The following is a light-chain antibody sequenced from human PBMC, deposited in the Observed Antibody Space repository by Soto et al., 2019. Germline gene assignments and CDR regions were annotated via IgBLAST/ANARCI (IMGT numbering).Light chain of an antibody. CDR1: QSISSW. Sequence: DIQLTQSPSTLSASVGDRVTITCRASQSISSWLAWYQQKPVKAPKLLIYKASSLESRVPSRFSGSGSGTEFTLTISSLQPDDFATYYCQQYNSYPYTFGQGTKLEIK. CDR2: KAS. V-gene: IGKV1-5*03. J-gene: IGKJ2*01. CDR3: QQYNSYPYT.